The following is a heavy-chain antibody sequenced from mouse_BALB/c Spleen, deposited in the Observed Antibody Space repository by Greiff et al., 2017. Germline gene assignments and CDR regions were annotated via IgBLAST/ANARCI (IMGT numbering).Heavy chain of an antibody. CDR3: ALTTVVASDY. CDR1: GFNIKDTY. V-gene: IGHV14-3*02. Sequence: EVMLVESGAELVKPGASVKLSCTASGFNIKDTYMHWVKQRPEQGLEWIGRIDPANGNTKYDPKFQGKATITADTSSNTAYLQLSSLTSEDTAVYYCALTTVVASDYWGQGTTLTVSS. J-gene: IGHJ2*01. D-gene: IGHD1-1*01. CDR2: IDPANGNT.